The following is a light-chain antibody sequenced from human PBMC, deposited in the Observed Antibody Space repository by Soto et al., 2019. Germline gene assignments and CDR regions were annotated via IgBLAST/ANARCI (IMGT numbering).Light chain of an antibody. CDR3: QQYYAYPLT. Sequence: AIRMTQSPSSLSASTGDRVTITCRASQGISSYLAWYQQKPGKAPKLLIYGTSTLQSGVPSRFSGSGSGTDFTLSISCLQSEDSATYYCQQYYAYPLTFGGGTKVEIK. V-gene: IGKV1-8*01. CDR1: QGISSY. CDR2: GTS. J-gene: IGKJ4*01.